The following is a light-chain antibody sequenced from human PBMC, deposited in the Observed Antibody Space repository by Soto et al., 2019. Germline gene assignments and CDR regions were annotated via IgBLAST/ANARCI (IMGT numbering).Light chain of an antibody. CDR2: GAS. Sequence: DIQITPNPSTLSPSVGDRVTITCRASQNIVNWLAWYQQKPGKAPKILIYGASTLERGVPSRFSGSGSGTEFTLTITNLQPDDFATYYCQQYNTYSVTFGQGTRLEIK. V-gene: IGKV1-5*01. J-gene: IGKJ5*01. CDR1: QNIVNW. CDR3: QQYNTYSVT.